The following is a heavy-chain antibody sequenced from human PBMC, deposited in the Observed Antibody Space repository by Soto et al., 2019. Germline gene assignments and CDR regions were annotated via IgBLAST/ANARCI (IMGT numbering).Heavy chain of an antibody. CDR3: ARTTTTVTTEYYFDY. V-gene: IGHV4-59*08. CDR2: IYYSGST. CDR1: GGSISSYY. D-gene: IGHD4-17*01. J-gene: IGHJ4*02. Sequence: SETLSLTCTVSGGSISSYYWSWIRQPPGKGLEWIGYIYYSGSTNYNPSLKSRVTISVDTSKNQFSLKLSSVTAADTAVYYCARTTTTVTTEYYFDYWGQGTLGTVAS.